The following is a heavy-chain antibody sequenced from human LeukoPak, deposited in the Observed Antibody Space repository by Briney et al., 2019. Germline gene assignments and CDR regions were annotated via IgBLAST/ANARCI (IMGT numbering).Heavy chain of an antibody. D-gene: IGHD2-15*01. Sequence: GGSLRLSCAASGFTVSSNYMSWVRQAPGKGLEWVSVIYSGGSTYYADSVKGRFTISRDNSKNTLYLQMNSLRAEDTAVYYCARHRVLSLFDYWGQGTLVTVSS. CDR1: GFTVSSNY. J-gene: IGHJ4*02. V-gene: IGHV3-53*01. CDR3: ARHRVLSLFDY. CDR2: IYSGGST.